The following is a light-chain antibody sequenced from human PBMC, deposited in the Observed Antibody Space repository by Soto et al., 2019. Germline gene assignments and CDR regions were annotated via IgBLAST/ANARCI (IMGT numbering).Light chain of an antibody. CDR1: QDINDY. Sequence: ESQMTQSPSSLSASLGDRVTITCQASQDINDYSNWYQQKPGKAPRLLIYGASFLEVGVLSRFSGSGSGTHFTLTISSLQPEDVATYYCQQYDSLPYTFGQGTRLEIK. J-gene: IGKJ2*01. CDR2: GAS. V-gene: IGKV1-33*01. CDR3: QQYDSLPYT.